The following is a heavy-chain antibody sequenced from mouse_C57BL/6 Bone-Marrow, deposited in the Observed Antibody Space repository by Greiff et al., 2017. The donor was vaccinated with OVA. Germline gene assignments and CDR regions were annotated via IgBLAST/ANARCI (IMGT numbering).Heavy chain of an antibody. D-gene: IGHD1-1*01. Sequence: EVKLQQSGAELVRPGASVKLSCTASGFNIKDDYMYWVKQRPEQGLEWIGWFDPENGDTEYASKFQGQATITPDTSSNTAYLQLSPLTSEDTAVYYGNCATVVARGGDWYFDVWGTGTTVTVSS. CDR1: GFNIKDDY. CDR2: FDPENGDT. CDR3: NCATVVARGGDWYFDV. V-gene: IGHV14-4*01. J-gene: IGHJ1*03.